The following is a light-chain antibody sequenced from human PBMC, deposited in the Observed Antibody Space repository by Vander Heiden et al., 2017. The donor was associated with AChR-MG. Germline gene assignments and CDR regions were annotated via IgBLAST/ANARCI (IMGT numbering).Light chain of an antibody. CDR2: EGS. CDR1: SSDVGSYNL. Sequence: QSALTQPASVSGSPGQSITISCTGTSSDVGSYNLVSWYQQHPGKAPKRMIYEGSKRPSGVSNRFSGSKSGNTASLTISGLQPEDEADYYCCSYAGSSRVFGGGTKLTVL. V-gene: IGLV2-23*01. J-gene: IGLJ3*02. CDR3: CSYAGSSRV.